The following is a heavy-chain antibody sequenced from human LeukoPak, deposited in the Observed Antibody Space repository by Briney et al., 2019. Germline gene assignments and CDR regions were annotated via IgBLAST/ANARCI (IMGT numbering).Heavy chain of an antibody. J-gene: IGHJ4*02. CDR2: ISYDGSNK. CDR1: GFTFSSYA. V-gene: IGHV3-30-3*01. CDR3: ARDLGPFTMIVVALVGPFDY. Sequence: PGGSLRLSCAASGFTFSSYAMHWVRQAPGKGLEWVAVISYDGSNKYYADSVKGRFTISRDNSKNTLYLQMNSLRAEDTAVYYCARDLGPFTMIVVALVGPFDYWGQGTLVTVSS. D-gene: IGHD3-22*01.